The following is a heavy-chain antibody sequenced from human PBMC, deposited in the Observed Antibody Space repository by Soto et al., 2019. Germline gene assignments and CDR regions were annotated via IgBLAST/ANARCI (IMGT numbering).Heavy chain of an antibody. CDR3: AKSLLFVDHGYMDV. D-gene: IGHD2-21*01. CDR2: IIPIQGKA. V-gene: IGHV1-69*02. CDR1: GGSFTSYS. Sequence: QVQLVQSGAELKKPGSSVKVSCEASGGSFTSYSFTWVRQAPGQGLEWMGRIIPIQGKANYALKFQDRVTITADRSTRTVYMELTSLSPEDTAVYFCAKSLLFVDHGYMDVWGKGTTVTVS. J-gene: IGHJ6*03.